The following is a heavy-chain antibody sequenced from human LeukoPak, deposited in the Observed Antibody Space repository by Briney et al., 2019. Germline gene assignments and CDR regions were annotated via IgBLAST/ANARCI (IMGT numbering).Heavy chain of an antibody. V-gene: IGHV4-39*07. J-gene: IGHJ4*02. CDR1: GGSISSSSYY. CDR2: IYYSGST. CDR3: ARVRDSGSHLFDY. D-gene: IGHD1-26*01. Sequence: SETLSLTCTVSGGSISSSSYYWGWLRQPPGKGREWIGIIYYSGSTYYPPSLTSRVTISVDTSKNQFSLKLSSVTAADTAVYYCARVRDSGSHLFDYWGQGTLVTVSS.